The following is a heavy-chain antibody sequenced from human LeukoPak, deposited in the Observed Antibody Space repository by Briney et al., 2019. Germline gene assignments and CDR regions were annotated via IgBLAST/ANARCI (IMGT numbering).Heavy chain of an antibody. V-gene: IGHV4-59*12. CDR1: GGSISSYY. Sequence: SETLPLTCTVSGGSISSYYWSWIRQPPGKGLEWIGYIYYSGSTNYNPSLKSRVTISVDTSKNQFSLKLSSVTAADTAIYYCTRDRRYSSSSGTTYYHMDVWGKGTTVTVSS. J-gene: IGHJ6*03. D-gene: IGHD6-6*01. CDR2: IYYSGST. CDR3: TRDRRYSSSSGTTYYHMDV.